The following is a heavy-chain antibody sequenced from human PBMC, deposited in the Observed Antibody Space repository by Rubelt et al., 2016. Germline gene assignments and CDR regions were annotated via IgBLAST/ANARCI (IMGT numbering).Heavy chain of an antibody. Sequence: EVQLVESGGVVVQPGGSLRLSCATSGFTFDDFTFHWVRQAPGKGRAWVFLSRHPHHYDADSVKGRFTFSRDNSKNTLYLQMNSLRTEDTALYYCVKEMDTIYFDYWGQGTLVTVSS. CDR1: GFTFDDFT. CDR2: LSRHPHH. J-gene: IGHJ4*02. V-gene: IGHV3-43*01. CDR3: VKEMDTIYFDY. D-gene: IGHD3/OR15-3a*01.